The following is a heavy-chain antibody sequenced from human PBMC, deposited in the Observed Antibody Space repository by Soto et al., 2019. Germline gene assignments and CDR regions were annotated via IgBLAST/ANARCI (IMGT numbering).Heavy chain of an antibody. Sequence: ASVKVSCKASGYAFTSYAMHWVRQAHGQRLEWMVWINAGNGNTKYSQKFQGRVTITRDTSASTAYMELSSLRAEDTAVYYCAKDITIFGVVIMPYYYYGMDVWGQGTTVTVSS. CDR1: GYAFTSYA. CDR3: AKDITIFGVVIMPYYYYGMDV. V-gene: IGHV1-3*01. CDR2: INAGNGNT. D-gene: IGHD3-3*01. J-gene: IGHJ6*02.